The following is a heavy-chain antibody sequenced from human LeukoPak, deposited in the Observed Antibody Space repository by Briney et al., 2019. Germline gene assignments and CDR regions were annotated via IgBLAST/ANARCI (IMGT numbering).Heavy chain of an antibody. CDR2: IYYSGST. J-gene: IGHJ4*02. D-gene: IGHD3-10*01. V-gene: IGHV4-39*01. CDR1: GGSISGGGYY. CDR3: ARQGTPMVRGATLYYFDY. Sequence: SQTLSLTCTVSGGSISGGGYYWGWIRQPPGKGLEWNGSIYYSGSTYYNPSLKSRVTISVDTSKNQFSLKLSSVTAADTAVYYCARQGTPMVRGATLYYFDYWGQGTLVTVSS.